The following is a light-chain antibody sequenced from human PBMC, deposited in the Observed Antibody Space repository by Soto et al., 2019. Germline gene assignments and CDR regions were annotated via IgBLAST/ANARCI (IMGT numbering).Light chain of an antibody. CDR3: QVWDISSGHVV. J-gene: IGLJ3*02. V-gene: IGLV3-21*01. CDR2: YDS. CDR1: NIGSKS. Sequence: SYELTQPHSVSVAPGKTASVACGGSNIGSKSVHWYQKNSGQAPGLVMSYDSDRPSGIPERFSGSNAGNTATLTISRVEAGDEADYYCQVWDISSGHVVFGGGTKLTVL.